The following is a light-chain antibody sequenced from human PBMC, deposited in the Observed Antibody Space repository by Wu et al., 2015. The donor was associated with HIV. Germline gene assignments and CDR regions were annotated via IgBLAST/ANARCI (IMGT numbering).Light chain of an antibody. V-gene: IGKV3-20*01. J-gene: IGKJ4*01. CDR1: QSVSSSY. Sequence: EIVLTQSPATLSLSPGERATLSCRASQSVSSSYLAWYQQKPGQAPRLLIYGASSRATGIPDRFSGSGSGTDFTLTISRLEPEDFAVYYCQQYNNWPPQLTFGGGTKVEIK. CDR2: GAS. CDR3: QQYNNWPPQLT.